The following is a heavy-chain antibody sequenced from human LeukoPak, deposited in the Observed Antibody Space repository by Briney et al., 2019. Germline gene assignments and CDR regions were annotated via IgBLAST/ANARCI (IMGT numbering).Heavy chain of an antibody. V-gene: IGHV3-74*01. CDR3: ARDRGINMVRGVIDY. J-gene: IGHJ4*02. CDR1: GFTFSTYW. D-gene: IGHD3-10*01. Sequence: GGSLRLSCAASGFTFSTYWMHWVHQAPGKGLVWVSRTNSDGSRTDYADSVKGRFTISRDNAGNTLYLQMNSLRVEDTAVYYCARDRGINMVRGVIDYWGQGTLVTVSS. CDR2: TNSDGSRT.